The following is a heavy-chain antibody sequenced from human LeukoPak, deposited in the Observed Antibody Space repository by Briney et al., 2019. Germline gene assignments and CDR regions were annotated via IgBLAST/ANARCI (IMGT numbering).Heavy chain of an antibody. CDR1: GFTFSSYA. V-gene: IGHV3-64*01. Sequence: GGSLRLSCAASGFTFSSYAMPWVRQAPGKGLEYVSAISSNGGSTYYANSVKGRFTISRDNSKNTLYLQMGSLRAEDMAVYYCARGPFLWFGDAEDYFDYWGQGTLVTVSS. CDR2: ISSNGGST. D-gene: IGHD3-10*01. CDR3: ARGPFLWFGDAEDYFDY. J-gene: IGHJ4*02.